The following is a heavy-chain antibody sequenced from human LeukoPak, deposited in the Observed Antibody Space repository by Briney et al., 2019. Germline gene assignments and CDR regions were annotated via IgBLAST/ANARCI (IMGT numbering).Heavy chain of an antibody. D-gene: IGHD2-21*02. Sequence: HPGGSLRLSCAASGFTFSTYAMSWVRQAPGKGLEWVSAVSSGGVSTYYADSVKGRFTISRDNSKNTLYLQMSSLRAEDTAVYYCAKPERNVVVTPIHGYFQHWGQGTLVSVSS. CDR2: VSSGGVST. CDR1: GFTFSTYA. J-gene: IGHJ1*01. V-gene: IGHV3-23*01. CDR3: AKPERNVVVTPIHGYFQH.